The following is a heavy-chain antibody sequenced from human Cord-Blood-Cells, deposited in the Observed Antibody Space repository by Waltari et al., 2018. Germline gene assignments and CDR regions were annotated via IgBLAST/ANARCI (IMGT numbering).Heavy chain of an antibody. J-gene: IGHJ6*02. V-gene: IGHV4-34*01. CDR1: GGSFSGYY. CDR3: ASNRLYYYYGMDV. CDR2: INHSGST. Sequence: QVQLQQWGAGLLKPSETLSLTCAVYGGSFSGYYWSWTRQPPGKGLEWIGEINHSGSTNYNPSLKSRVTISVDTSKNQFSLKLSSVTAADTAVYYCASNRLYYYYGMDVWGQGTTVTVSS. D-gene: IGHD6-25*01.